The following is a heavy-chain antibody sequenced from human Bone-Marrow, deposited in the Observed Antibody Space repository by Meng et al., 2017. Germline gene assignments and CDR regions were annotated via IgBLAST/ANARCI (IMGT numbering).Heavy chain of an antibody. Sequence: GGSLRLSCAASGFTFSSYEMNWVRQAPGKGLEWVSYISSSGSTIYYADSVKGRFTISRDNAKNSLYLQMNSLKTEDTAVYYCTKTRHIVVVTEYYFDYWGQGTLVTVSS. CDR2: ISSSGSTI. CDR3: TKTRHIVVVTEYYFDY. D-gene: IGHD2-21*02. V-gene: IGHV3-48*03. J-gene: IGHJ4*02. CDR1: GFTFSSYE.